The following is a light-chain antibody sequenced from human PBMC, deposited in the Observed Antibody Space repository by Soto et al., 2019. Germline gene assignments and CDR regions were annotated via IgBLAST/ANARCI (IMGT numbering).Light chain of an antibody. V-gene: IGKV3-11*01. CDR2: DAS. Sequence: IVLTQSPATRSLSPGERATLSCRASQSVSSYLAWYQQQPGQAPRLLIYDASNRATGIPARFRGSGSGTDFALSISSLEPEDFAVYYYQQRSNWPPTITFGQGTRLEIK. CDR1: QSVSSY. J-gene: IGKJ5*01. CDR3: QQRSNWPPTIT.